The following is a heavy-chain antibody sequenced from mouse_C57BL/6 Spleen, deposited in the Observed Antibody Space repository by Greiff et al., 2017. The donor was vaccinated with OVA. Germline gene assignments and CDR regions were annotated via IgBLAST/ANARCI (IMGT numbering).Heavy chain of an antibody. Sequence: QVHVKQSGPELVKPGASVKISCKASGYTFTDYYINWVKQRPGQGLEWIGWIFPGSGSTYYNEKFKGKATLTVDKSSSTAYMLLSSLTAEDSAVYFCARRDSSGSFAYWGQGTLVTVSA. CDR1: GYTFTDYY. J-gene: IGHJ3*01. CDR2: IFPGSGST. CDR3: ARRDSSGSFAY. V-gene: IGHV1-75*01. D-gene: IGHD3-2*02.